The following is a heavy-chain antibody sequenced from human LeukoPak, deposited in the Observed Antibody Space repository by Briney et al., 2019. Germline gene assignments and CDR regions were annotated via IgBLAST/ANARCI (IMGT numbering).Heavy chain of an antibody. Sequence: ETLSLTCTVPGGSISSSSYYWGWIRQPPGKGLEWIGSIYYSGSPYYNPSLKSRVTISVDTSKKQFSLKLSSVTAADTAVYYCARHVGFITMVRGVINNNWFDPWGQGTLVTVSS. D-gene: IGHD3-10*01. CDR2: IYYSGSP. V-gene: IGHV4-39*01. CDR3: ARHVGFITMVRGVINNNWFDP. J-gene: IGHJ5*02. CDR1: GGSISSSSYY.